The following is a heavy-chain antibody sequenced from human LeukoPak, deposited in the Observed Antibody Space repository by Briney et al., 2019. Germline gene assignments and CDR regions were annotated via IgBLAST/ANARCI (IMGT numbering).Heavy chain of an antibody. CDR2: IIPIFGTA. Sequence: ASVKVSCKASGGTFSSYAISWVRQAPGQGLEWMGGIIPIFGTANYAQKFQGRVTITADESSSTAYMELSSLRSEDTAVYYCARDLHPGLTGYFDYWGQGTLVTVSS. V-gene: IGHV1-69*13. J-gene: IGHJ4*02. D-gene: IGHD1-14*01. CDR1: GGTFSSYA. CDR3: ARDLHPGLTGYFDY.